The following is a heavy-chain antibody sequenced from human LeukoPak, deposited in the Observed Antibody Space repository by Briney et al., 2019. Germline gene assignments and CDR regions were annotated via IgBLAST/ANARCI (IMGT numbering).Heavy chain of an antibody. CDR1: GGSFSGYY. CDR2: INHSGST. Sequence: SETLSLTCAVYGGSFSGYYWSWIRQPPGKGLEWIGEINHSGSTNYNPSLKSRVTISVDTSKNHFSLKLSSVTAADTAVYYCARVRVAAAGTNWFDPWGQGTLVTVSS. D-gene: IGHD6-13*01. J-gene: IGHJ5*02. V-gene: IGHV4-34*01. CDR3: ARVRVAAAGTNWFDP.